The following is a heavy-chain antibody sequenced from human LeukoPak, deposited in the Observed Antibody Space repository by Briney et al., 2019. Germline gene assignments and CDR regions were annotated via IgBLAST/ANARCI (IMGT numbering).Heavy chain of an antibody. Sequence: GESLKISCKGSGYRFSTSWIGWVRQMPGKGLEWMGIIYPGDSDTRYSPSFQGQVTFSADKSISTAYLQLSSLKASDTAMYYCARSGFSGYESDYWGQGTLVTVSS. CDR3: ARSGFSGYESDY. CDR2: IYPGDSDT. D-gene: IGHD5-12*01. CDR1: GYRFSTSW. J-gene: IGHJ4*02. V-gene: IGHV5-51*01.